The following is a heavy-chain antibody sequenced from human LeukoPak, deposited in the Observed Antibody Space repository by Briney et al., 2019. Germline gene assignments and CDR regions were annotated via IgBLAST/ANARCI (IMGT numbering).Heavy chain of an antibody. CDR1: GGSIYGGVYY. V-gene: IGHV4-61*02. D-gene: IGHD2-8*01. J-gene: IGHJ4*02. CDR3: AREREGGVPFDS. Sequence: SQTLSLTCAVSGGSIYGGVYYWTWIRQPAGRGLEWIERIYTGGTNVYNPSHKTRVTISVDRSKTQFPLKLNSVTAADTAVYYCAREREGGVPFDSCGQGTLVTVSS. CDR2: IYTGGTN.